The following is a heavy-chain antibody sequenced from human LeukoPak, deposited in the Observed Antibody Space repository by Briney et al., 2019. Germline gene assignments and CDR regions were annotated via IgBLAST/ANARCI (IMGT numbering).Heavy chain of an antibody. CDR3: ARDRGGAYDFWSGYYTGYFDY. V-gene: IGHV3-7*01. Sequence: HPGGSLRLSCAASGFTFSSYWMSWVRQAPGKGLEWVANLKQDGSEKYYVDSVKGRFTISRDNAKNSLYLQMNSLRAEDTAVYYCARDRGGAYDFWSGYYTGYFDYWGQGTLVPVSS. CDR2: LKQDGSEK. CDR1: GFTFSSYW. J-gene: IGHJ4*02. D-gene: IGHD3-3*01.